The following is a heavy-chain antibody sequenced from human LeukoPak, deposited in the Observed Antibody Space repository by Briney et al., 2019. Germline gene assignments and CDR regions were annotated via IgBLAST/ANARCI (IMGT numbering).Heavy chain of an antibody. Sequence: SVKVSCKASGGTFSSYAISWVRQAPGQGLEWMGGIIPIFGTANYAQKLQGRVTITADESTSTAYMELSSLRSEDTAVYYCAREPPRYYYGSGMTVAGDYWGQGTLVTVSS. J-gene: IGHJ4*02. V-gene: IGHV1-69*01. CDR1: GGTFSSYA. CDR2: IIPIFGTA. D-gene: IGHD3-10*01. CDR3: AREPPRYYYGSGMTVAGDY.